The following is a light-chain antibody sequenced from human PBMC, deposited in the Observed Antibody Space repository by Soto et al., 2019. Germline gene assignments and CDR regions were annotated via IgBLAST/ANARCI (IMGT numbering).Light chain of an antibody. CDR2: GAS. CDR1: QSVGSAF. Sequence: EIVLTQSPGTLSLSPGDRATLSCRASQSVGSAFLAWYQQKPAQAPRLLIYGASNRATGVPDRFSGSGSGTDFTLTISRLEPEDFAVYYCQQYGSSPPITVGQGTRLEIK. V-gene: IGKV3-20*01. CDR3: QQYGSSPPIT. J-gene: IGKJ5*01.